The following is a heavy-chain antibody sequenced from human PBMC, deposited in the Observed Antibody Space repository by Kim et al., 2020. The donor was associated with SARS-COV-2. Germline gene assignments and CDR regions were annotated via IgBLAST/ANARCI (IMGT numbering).Heavy chain of an antibody. D-gene: IGHD3-10*01. Sequence: GGSLRLSCAASGFTFSNYWMHWVRQAPVKGLVWVSRSNNDGRSTTYADTVKGRFTISRDNAKNTLYLQMSSLRAEDTAVYHCARDSGRNLDCGQGTMVTV. V-gene: IGHV3-74*01. CDR1: GFTFSNYW. CDR3: ARDSGRNLD. J-gene: IGHJ4*02. CDR2: SNNDGRST.